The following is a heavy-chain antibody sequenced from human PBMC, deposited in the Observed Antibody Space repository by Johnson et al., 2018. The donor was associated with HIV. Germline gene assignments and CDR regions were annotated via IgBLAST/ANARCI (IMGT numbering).Heavy chain of an antibody. D-gene: IGHD3-10*01. J-gene: IGHJ3*02. CDR2: IFTGGST. CDR3: ARAGKWSGDAFDI. Sequence: LQLVESGGGLVQSGGSLSLSCGASGFSVSNNYMNWVRQAPGKGLEWVSVIFTGGSTYYADSVKGKFTISRENAKKSLYLQMNSLRAGDTAVYYCARAGKWSGDAFDIWGQGTTVTVSS. CDR1: GFSVSNNY. V-gene: IGHV3-66*01.